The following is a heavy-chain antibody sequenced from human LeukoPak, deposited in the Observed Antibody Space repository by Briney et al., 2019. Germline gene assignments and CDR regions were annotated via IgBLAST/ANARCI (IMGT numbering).Heavy chain of an antibody. V-gene: IGHV4-38-2*02. CDR3: ARMGSITMVRGVIITGYYFDY. D-gene: IGHD3-10*01. Sequence: SETLSLTCTVSGYSISSGYYWSWIRQPPGRGLEWIGEINHSGSTNYNPSLKSRVTISVDTSKNQFSLKLSSVTAADTAVYYCARMGSITMVRGVIITGYYFDYWGQGTLVTVSS. CDR2: INHSGST. CDR1: GYSISSGYY. J-gene: IGHJ4*02.